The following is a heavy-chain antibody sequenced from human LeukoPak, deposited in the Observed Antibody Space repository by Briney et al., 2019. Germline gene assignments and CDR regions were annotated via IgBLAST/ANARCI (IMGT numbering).Heavy chain of an antibody. CDR3: VRESTSLTTFGLDY. CDR2: ISSSGSDI. CDR1: GFTFSNYE. V-gene: IGHV3-48*03. D-gene: IGHD2/OR15-2a*01. Sequence: GGSLRLSCAASGFTFSNYEMHWVRQAPGKGLEWVSYISSSGSDIYYADSVKGRFTISRDNAKNTLYLQMNSLRAEDTAVYYCVRESTSLTTFGLDYWGQGTLVIVSS. J-gene: IGHJ4*02.